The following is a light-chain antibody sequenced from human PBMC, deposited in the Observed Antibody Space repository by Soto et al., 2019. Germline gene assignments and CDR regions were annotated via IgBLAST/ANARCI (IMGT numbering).Light chain of an antibody. J-gene: IGKJ1*01. CDR1: QRVSSN. CDR2: GAS. V-gene: IGKV3-15*01. Sequence: EIVMTQSPATLSVSPGERATLSCRASQRVSSNLAWYQQKPGQAPRLLIYGASTRATGIPARFSGSGSGTEFILTISSLQSEDSAVYYCQQYSNWPAWTFGQGTKVEIK. CDR3: QQYSNWPAWT.